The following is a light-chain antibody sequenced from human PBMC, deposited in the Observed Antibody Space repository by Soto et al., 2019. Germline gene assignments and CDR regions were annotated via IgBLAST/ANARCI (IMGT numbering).Light chain of an antibody. CDR1: TSDVGGYNF. Sequence: QSALTQPASVSGSPGQSITISCTGTTSDVGGYNFASWYQHHPGKAPKLMIYNAFDRPSGVSNRFSGSKSGNTASLTISGLQAEDEAHYYCSSYTRGRVVFGGGTKLTVL. CDR2: NAF. CDR3: SSYTRGRVV. J-gene: IGLJ2*01. V-gene: IGLV2-14*03.